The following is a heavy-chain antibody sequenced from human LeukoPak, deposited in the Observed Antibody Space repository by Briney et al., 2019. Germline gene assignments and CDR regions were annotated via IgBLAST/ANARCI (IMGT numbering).Heavy chain of an antibody. CDR2: IYYSGST. D-gene: IGHD6-25*01. CDR3: AREGEDSSVDY. CDR1: GGSISSSSYY. V-gene: IGHV4-39*07. Sequence: SETLSLTCTVSGGSISSSSYYWGWIRQPSGKGLEWIGSIYYSGSTYYNPSLKSQVTISVDTSKNQFSLKLSSVTAADTAVYYCAREGEDSSVDYWGQGTLVTVSS. J-gene: IGHJ4*02.